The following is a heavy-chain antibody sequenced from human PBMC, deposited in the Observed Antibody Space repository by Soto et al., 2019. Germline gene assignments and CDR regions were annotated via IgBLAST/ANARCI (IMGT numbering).Heavy chain of an antibody. CDR3: ARDPSIVLVPAATYYYYYYGMDV. CDR2: LKQDGSEK. CDR1: GFTFSSYW. D-gene: IGHD2-2*01. J-gene: IGHJ6*02. Sequence: GGSLRLSCAASGFTFSSYWMSWVRQAPGKGLEWVANLKQDGSEKYYVDSVKGRFTISRDNAKNSLYLQMNSLRAEDTAVYYCARDPSIVLVPAATYYYYYYGMDVWGQGTTVTVSS. V-gene: IGHV3-7*01.